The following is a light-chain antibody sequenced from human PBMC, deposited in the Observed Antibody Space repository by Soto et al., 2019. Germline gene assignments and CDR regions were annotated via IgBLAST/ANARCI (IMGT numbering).Light chain of an antibody. Sequence: QSVLTQPPSVSAAPGQKVSISCSGSSSNVGKNFVSWYQHVPGKAPKLLIYSNDRRPSGVPDRFSGSKSGTSASLAISGLQSEDEADYYCTAWDDSLNGRLFGGGTKLTVL. CDR3: TAWDDSLNGRL. J-gene: IGLJ2*01. V-gene: IGLV1-44*01. CDR2: SND. CDR1: SSNVGKNF.